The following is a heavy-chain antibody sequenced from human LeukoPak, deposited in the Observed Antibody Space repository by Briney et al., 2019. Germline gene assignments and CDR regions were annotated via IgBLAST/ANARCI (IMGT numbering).Heavy chain of an antibody. D-gene: IGHD3-22*01. V-gene: IGHV1-2*02. CDR3: ARDNYYYDSSVYPFDY. J-gene: IGHJ4*02. CDR2: INPNSGGT. CDR1: GYTFTGYY. Sequence: ASVKVSCKAYGYTFTGYYMHWVRQAPGRGLEWMGWINPNSGGTNYAQKFQGRVTMTRDTSITTVYMELSSLTSDDTAVYYCARDNYYYDSSVYPFDYWGQGTLVTVSS.